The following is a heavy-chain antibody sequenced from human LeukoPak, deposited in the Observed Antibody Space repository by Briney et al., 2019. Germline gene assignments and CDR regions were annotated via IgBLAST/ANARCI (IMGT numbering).Heavy chain of an antibody. J-gene: IGHJ4*02. Sequence: GGSLRLSCAASGFTFSSYAMSWVRQAPGKGLEWISYTTSSGHSIYYADSVKGRLTISRDNAKNSLYLQMNSLRAEDTAVYYCATSKTGFFFDYWGQGTLVTVSS. CDR1: GFTFSSYA. CDR3: ATSKTGFFFDY. D-gene: IGHD1-1*01. V-gene: IGHV3-48*03. CDR2: TTSSGHSI.